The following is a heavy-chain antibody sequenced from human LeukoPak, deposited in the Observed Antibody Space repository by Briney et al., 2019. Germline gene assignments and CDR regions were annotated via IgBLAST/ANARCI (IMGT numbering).Heavy chain of an antibody. D-gene: IGHD3-22*01. Sequence: PGGSLRLSCAASGFTFSSYSMNWVRQAPGKGLEWVSYISTSGTAIYYADSVKGRFTISRDNAKNSLYLQMNSLRVEDTAVYYCASTYDGSGYKPFDCWGQGTLVTVSS. CDR2: ISTSGTAI. V-gene: IGHV3-48*04. CDR3: ASTYDGSGYKPFDC. CDR1: GFTFSSYS. J-gene: IGHJ4*02.